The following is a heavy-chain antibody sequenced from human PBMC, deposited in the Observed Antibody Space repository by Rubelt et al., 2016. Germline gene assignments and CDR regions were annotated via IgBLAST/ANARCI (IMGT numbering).Heavy chain of an antibody. V-gene: IGHV4-39*07. CDR3: ARGDSSGYYYRSSPRL. Sequence: QLQLQESGPGLVKPSETLSLTCTVSGGSISSSSYYWGWIRQPPGRGLEWIGSIYYSGSTYYNPSLKSRVTISVDTSKNQFSLKLSSVTAADTAVYYCARGDSSGYYYRSSPRLWGQGTLVTISS. J-gene: IGHJ1*01. CDR1: GGSISSSSYY. CDR2: IYYSGST. D-gene: IGHD3-22*01.